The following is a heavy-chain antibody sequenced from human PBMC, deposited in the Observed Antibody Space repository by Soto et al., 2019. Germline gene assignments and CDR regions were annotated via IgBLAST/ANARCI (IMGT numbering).Heavy chain of an antibody. CDR1: GFSTSDKF. Sequence: GGSLRLSCATSGFSTSDKFMSWVRQAPGKGLEWISVISSGGDPSYADSVKGRFTISRDITKNTLFLQMTSLRADDTAVYFCARDSGYSSAYWEHYFDYWGQGTLVTVS. J-gene: IGHJ4*02. V-gene: IGHV3-53*01. D-gene: IGHD3-16*01. CDR3: ARDSGYSSAYWEHYFDY. CDR2: ISSGGDP.